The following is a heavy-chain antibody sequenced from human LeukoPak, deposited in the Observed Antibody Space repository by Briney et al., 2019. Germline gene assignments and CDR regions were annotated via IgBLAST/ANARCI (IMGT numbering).Heavy chain of an antibody. CDR2: ISGSGGTT. Sequence: GGSLRLSCAASGFTFSSYGMSWVRQAPGKGLEWVSSISGSGGTTYYADSVKGRFTISRDNSKNTLYLQMNSLRADDTAVYSCAKDPPTVMANAFHIWGQGTMVAVSS. CDR1: GFTFSSYG. CDR3: AKDPPTVMANAFHI. D-gene: IGHD5-18*01. V-gene: IGHV3-23*01. J-gene: IGHJ3*02.